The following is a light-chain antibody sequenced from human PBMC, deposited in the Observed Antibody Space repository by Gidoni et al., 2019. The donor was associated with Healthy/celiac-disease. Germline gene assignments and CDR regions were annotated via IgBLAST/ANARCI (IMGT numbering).Light chain of an antibody. J-gene: IGKJ1*01. CDR3: QQYNSYSQT. V-gene: IGKV1-5*03. Sequence: DIQLTHSPSTLSASVGDRVTITCRASQSISSWLAWYQQKPGKAPKLLIYKASSLESGVPSRFSGSGSGTEFTLTISSLQPDDFATYYCQQYNSYSQTFXXXTKVEIK. CDR1: QSISSW. CDR2: KAS.